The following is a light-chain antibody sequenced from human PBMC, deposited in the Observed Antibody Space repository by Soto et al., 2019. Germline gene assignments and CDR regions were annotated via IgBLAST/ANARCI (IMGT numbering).Light chain of an antibody. CDR3: QSYDNSLSAWV. Sequence: QSVLTQPPSVSGAPGQRVTISCTGSSSNIGAGYDVHWYQQLPGTAPKLLIYGNNNRPSGVPDRFSGSKSGTSASLAITGVQAEDEGDYYCQSYDNSLSAWVFGGGTKLTVL. CDR1: SSNIGAGYD. CDR2: GNN. V-gene: IGLV1-40*01. J-gene: IGLJ3*02.